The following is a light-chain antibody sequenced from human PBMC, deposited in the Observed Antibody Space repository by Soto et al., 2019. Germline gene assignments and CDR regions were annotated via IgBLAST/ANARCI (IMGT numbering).Light chain of an antibody. CDR1: ISDIGTYNF. CDR2: EVS. J-gene: IGLJ2*01. CDR3: SSHAGDKMI. Sequence: QSALTQPASVSGSPGQSITISCTGTISDIGTYNFVSWYQQHPGKVPKLLIFEVSKRPSGVPSRFSGSKSGNTASLTVSGLQAEDEADYYCSSHAGDKMIFGGGTKLTVL. V-gene: IGLV2-8*01.